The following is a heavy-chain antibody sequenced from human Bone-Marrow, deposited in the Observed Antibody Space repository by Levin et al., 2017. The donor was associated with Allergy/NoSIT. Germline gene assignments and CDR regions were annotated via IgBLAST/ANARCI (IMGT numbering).Heavy chain of an antibody. Sequence: GSLRLSCTVSGGSLTGDYWSWIRQPPGKGLEWIGYIYYGGTTNYNPSLMSRVTISVDTSKNQFSLRLSSVTAADTAVYYCARVAYDTLTGYQYYFDSWGQGTLVTVS. D-gene: IGHD3-9*01. J-gene: IGHJ4*02. CDR1: GGSLTGDY. V-gene: IGHV4-59*01. CDR3: ARVAYDTLTGYQYYFDS. CDR2: IYYGGTT.